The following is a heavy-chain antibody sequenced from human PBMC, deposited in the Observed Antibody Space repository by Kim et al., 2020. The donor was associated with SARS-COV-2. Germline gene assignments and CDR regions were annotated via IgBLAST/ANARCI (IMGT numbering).Heavy chain of an antibody. CDR3: ARTTLTTYSSGWPIDY. D-gene: IGHD6-19*01. Sequence: ASVKVSCKTSGYTFTDYYIHWVRQAPGQGLEWMGRINPNSGGTNYAQKFQGRVTMTRDTSISTADMELSSLISDDTAVYYCARTTLTTYSSGWPIDYWAREPWSPSPQ. CDR1: GYTFTDYY. CDR2: INPNSGGT. V-gene: IGHV1-2*06. J-gene: IGHJ4*02.